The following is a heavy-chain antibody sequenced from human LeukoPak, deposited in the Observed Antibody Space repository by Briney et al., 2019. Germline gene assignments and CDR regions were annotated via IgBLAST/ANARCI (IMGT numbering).Heavy chain of an antibody. J-gene: IGHJ4*02. D-gene: IGHD4-17*01. CDR2: ISGSGGST. CDR3: AKDLKDYGDYVFDY. CDR1: GFTFSSYA. Sequence: PGGSLRLSCAASGFTFSSYAMSWVRQAPGEGLEWVSAISGSGGSTYYADSVRGRFTISRDNSKNTLYLQMNSLRAEDTAVYYCAKDLKDYGDYVFDYWGQGTLVTVSS. V-gene: IGHV3-23*01.